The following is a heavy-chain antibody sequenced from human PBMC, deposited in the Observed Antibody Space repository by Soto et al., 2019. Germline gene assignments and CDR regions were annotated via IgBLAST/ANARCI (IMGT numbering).Heavy chain of an antibody. D-gene: IGHD2-2*01. CDR2: IKQDGSEK. CDR1: GFTFSSHW. J-gene: IGHJ4*02. Sequence: PGGSLRLSCAASGFTFSSHWMSWVRQAPGKGLEWVANIKQDGSEKYYVDSVKGRFIISRDNARNSLHLQMNSLRAEDTAIYYCARRPIYCTSTSCYPRSFDYWGRGTLVTVSS. V-gene: IGHV3-7*03. CDR3: ARRPIYCTSTSCYPRSFDY.